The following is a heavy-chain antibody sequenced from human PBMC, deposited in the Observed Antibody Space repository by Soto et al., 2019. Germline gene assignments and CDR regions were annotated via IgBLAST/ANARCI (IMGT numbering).Heavy chain of an antibody. CDR2: ISGSGGST. CDR1: GFTFSSYA. D-gene: IGHD3-3*02. V-gene: IGHV3-23*01. J-gene: IGHJ4*02. CDR3: AKRYQPARHFWSGYPFDY. Sequence: EVQLLESGGGLVQPGGSLRLSCAASGFTFSSYAMSWVRQAPGKGLEWVSAISGSGGSTYYADSVKGRFTISRDNSKNTLYLQMNSLTAEDTAVYYCAKRYQPARHFWSGYPFDYLGQGTLVTVSS.